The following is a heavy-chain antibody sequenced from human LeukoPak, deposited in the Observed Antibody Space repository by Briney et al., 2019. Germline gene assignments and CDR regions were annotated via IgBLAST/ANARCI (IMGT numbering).Heavy chain of an antibody. CDR2: INHSGST. V-gene: IGHV4-34*01. CDR1: GGSFSGYY. J-gene: IGHJ4*02. CDR3: ARALRGYCSSTSCIHFDY. D-gene: IGHD2-2*01. Sequence: SETLSLTCAVYGGSFSGYYWSWIRQPPGKGLDWIGEINHSGSTNYNPSLKSRVTISVDTSKNQFSLKLSSVTAADTAVYYCARALRGYCSSTSCIHFDYWGQGTLVTVSS.